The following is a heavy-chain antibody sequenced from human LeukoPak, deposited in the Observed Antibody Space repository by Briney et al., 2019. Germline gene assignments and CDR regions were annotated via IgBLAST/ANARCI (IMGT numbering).Heavy chain of an antibody. J-gene: IGHJ4*02. CDR3: IKGADPLTWRMMTVAGTRFDY. CDR1: GFTFDDYA. V-gene: IGHV3-43*02. CDR2: ISGDGGIT. D-gene: IGHD6-19*01. Sequence: GGSLRLSCTASGFTFDDYAMHWVRQAPGKGLDWVSLISGDGGITYYAGSVKGRFTISRDNSKNSLYLQMNSLRTEDTALYYCIKGADPLTWRMMTVAGTRFDYWGQGTLGTVSS.